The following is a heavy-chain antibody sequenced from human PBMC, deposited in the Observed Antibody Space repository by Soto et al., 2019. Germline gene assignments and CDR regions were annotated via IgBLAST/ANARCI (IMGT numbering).Heavy chain of an antibody. CDR1: VGSISSYY. V-gene: IGHV4-59*01. J-gene: IGHJ3*02. CDR3: ARGDYGDNDAFDI. D-gene: IGHD4-17*01. CDR2: IYYSGST. Sequence: PSETLSLTCTVSVGSISSYYWSWIRQPPGKGLEWIGYIYYSGSTNYNPSLKSRVTISVDTSKNQFSLKLSSVTAADTAVYYCARGDYGDNDAFDIWGQGTMVTVSS.